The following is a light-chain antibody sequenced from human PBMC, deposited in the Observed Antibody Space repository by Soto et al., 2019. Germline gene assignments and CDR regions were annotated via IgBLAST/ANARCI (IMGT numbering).Light chain of an antibody. CDR2: EVS. J-gene: IGLJ1*01. Sequence: QSALTQPPSASGSPGQSVTISCTRTSSDVGGYNYVSWYQQHPGKAPKLMIYEVSKRPSGVPDRFSGSKSGNTASLTVSGHQAEDEADYYCSSYAGSNNYVFGTGPKLTVL. CDR3: SSYAGSNNYV. V-gene: IGLV2-8*01. CDR1: SSDVGGYNY.